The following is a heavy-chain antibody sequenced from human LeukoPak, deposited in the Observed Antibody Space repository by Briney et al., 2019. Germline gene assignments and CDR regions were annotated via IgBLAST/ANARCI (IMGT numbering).Heavy chain of an antibody. CDR3: ARGYGMDV. CDR1: GFTFSSYG. Sequence: PGGSLRLSCAASGFTFSSYGMHWVRQAPGKGLEWVAVIWYDGSNKYYADSVKGRFTISRDNSKNTLYLRMHSLRADDTAVYYCARGYGMDVWGQGTTVTVSS. V-gene: IGHV3-33*01. J-gene: IGHJ6*02. CDR2: IWYDGSNK.